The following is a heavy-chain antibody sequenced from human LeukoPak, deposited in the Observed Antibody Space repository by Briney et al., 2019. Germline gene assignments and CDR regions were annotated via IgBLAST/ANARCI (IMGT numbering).Heavy chain of an antibody. CDR3: ATLKGYSGYDFSIDY. D-gene: IGHD5-12*01. J-gene: IGHJ4*02. CDR2: ISGSGGST. V-gene: IGHV3-23*01. CDR1: GFTFSSYA. Sequence: GGSLRLSCAASGFTFSSYAMSWVRQAPGKGLDWVSVISGSGGSTYYADFVKGRFTISRDNSKNTLYLQMNSLRAEDTAVYYCATLKGYSGYDFSIDYWGQGTLVTVSS.